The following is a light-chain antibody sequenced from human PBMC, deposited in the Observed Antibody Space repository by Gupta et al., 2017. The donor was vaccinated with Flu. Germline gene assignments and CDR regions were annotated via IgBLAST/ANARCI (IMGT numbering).Light chain of an antibody. CDR1: QSVSSSY. CDR2: GAS. CDR3: QQYGSSPPIT. Sequence: EIVLTQSPGTPSLSPGERATLSCRASQSVSSSYLAWYQQKPGQAPRLLIYGASSRGTGIPDRFSGSGSGTDFTLTISRLEPEDFAVYYCQQYGSSPPITFGQGTRVEIK. V-gene: IGKV3-20*01. J-gene: IGKJ5*01.